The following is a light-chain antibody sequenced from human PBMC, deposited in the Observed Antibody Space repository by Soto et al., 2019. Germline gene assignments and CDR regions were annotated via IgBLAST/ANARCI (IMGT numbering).Light chain of an antibody. CDR1: QSVRSK. V-gene: IGKV3-15*01. CDR3: QQYNNWPPLT. CDR2: DAS. Sequence: EIVMTQSPATLSVSPGERATLSCRASQSVRSKLAWYQQKPGQAPRLLIYDASTRATGIPARFSGSGSETEFTLNISSLQSEDFAVYHCQQYNNWPPLTFGGGTKVEIK. J-gene: IGKJ4*01.